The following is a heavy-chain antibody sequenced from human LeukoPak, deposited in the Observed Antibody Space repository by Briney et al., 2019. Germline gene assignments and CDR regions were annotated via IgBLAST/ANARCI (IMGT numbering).Heavy chain of an antibody. D-gene: IGHD3-22*01. J-gene: IGHJ4*02. CDR2: INPNNGDT. V-gene: IGHV1-2*02. CDR3: ARGHHYYDSSFPLHY. CDR1: GYTFTDYY. Sequence: ASVTVSCKSSGYTFTDYYMNWVRQAPGQGLQWMGWINPNNGDTNYAQNFQGRVTLTRDTSISTAYMELNILRFDDTAVYYCARGHHYYDSSFPLHYWGQGTLVIVSS.